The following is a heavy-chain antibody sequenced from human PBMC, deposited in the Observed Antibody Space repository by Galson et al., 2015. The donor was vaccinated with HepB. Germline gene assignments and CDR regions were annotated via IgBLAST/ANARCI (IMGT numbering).Heavy chain of an antibody. V-gene: IGHV3-30*04. J-gene: IGHJ5*01. CDR3: ATEGGGGGYSSPDS. CDR1: GFTFSDYA. Sequence: SLRLSCAASGFTFSDYAMHWVRQAPGKGLEWVASISYDGSNTCYADSVKGRFTISRDNSKNTLYLQINSLRAEDTAVYYCATEGGGGGYSSPDSWGQGTLGTVSS. CDR2: ISYDGSNT. D-gene: IGHD5-12*01.